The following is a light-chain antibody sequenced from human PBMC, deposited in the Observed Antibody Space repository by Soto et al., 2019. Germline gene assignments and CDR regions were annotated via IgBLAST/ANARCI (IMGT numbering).Light chain of an antibody. CDR2: GNS. Sequence: QLVLTQPPSVSGAPGQRVTIYCTGSSSNIGAGYDVHWYQQLPGTAPKLLIYGNSNRPSGVPDRFSGSKSGTSASLAITGLQAEDEADYYCQSYDSSLSGFVVFGGGTKVTVL. CDR1: SSNIGAGYD. J-gene: IGLJ2*01. CDR3: QSYDSSLSGFVV. V-gene: IGLV1-40*01.